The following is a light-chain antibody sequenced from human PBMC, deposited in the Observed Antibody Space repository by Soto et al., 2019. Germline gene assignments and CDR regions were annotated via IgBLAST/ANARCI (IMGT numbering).Light chain of an antibody. J-gene: IGKJ4*01. V-gene: IGKV3-15*01. CDR1: QSVSSN. CDR2: GAS. CDR3: QQYHKWPLT. Sequence: EIVLTQSPATLSVSPGERATVPCGASQSVSSNLAWYQQKPGQAPRLLIYGASTRATGIPARFSGSGYGSEFTLTISSLQSEDFAVYYCQQYHKWPLTFGGGTKVDIK.